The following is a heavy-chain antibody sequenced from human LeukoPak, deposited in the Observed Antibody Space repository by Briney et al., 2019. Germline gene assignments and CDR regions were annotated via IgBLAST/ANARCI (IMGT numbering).Heavy chain of an antibody. CDR1: GFTFSSYA. CDR3: ARQRLGCCSGGSCYSSHNWFDP. Sequence: GRSLRLSCAASGFTFSSYAMHWVRQAPGKGLEWVAVISYDGSNKYYADSVKGRFTISRDNSKNTLYLQMNSLRAEDTAVYYCARQRLGCCSGGSCYSSHNWFDPWGQGTLVTVSS. CDR2: ISYDGSNK. V-gene: IGHV3-30-3*01. J-gene: IGHJ5*02. D-gene: IGHD2-15*01.